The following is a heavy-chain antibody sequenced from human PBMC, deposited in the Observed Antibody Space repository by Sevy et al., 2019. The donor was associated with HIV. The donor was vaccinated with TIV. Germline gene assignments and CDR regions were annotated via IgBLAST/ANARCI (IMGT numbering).Heavy chain of an antibody. CDR1: GGSISSYY. J-gene: IGHJ4*02. Sequence: SETLSLTCTVSGGSISSYYWSWIRQPPGKGLEWIGYIYYSGSTNYNPSLKSRVTISVGTSKNQFSLKLSSVTAADTAVYYCARDMLGYCSSTSCYAEGYFDYWGQGTLVTVSS. D-gene: IGHD2-2*01. CDR2: IYYSGST. V-gene: IGHV4-59*01. CDR3: ARDMLGYCSSTSCYAEGYFDY.